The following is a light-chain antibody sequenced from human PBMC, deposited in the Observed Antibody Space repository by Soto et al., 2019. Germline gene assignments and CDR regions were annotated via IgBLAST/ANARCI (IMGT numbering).Light chain of an antibody. CDR2: DAS. CDR3: QHYSGYPQA. J-gene: IGKJ1*01. CDR1: QTVTSL. V-gene: IGKV3-11*01. Sequence: ESVLTRSPATLSLSLKERATLSCGASQTVTSLLGWYQQKPGQAPRLLIYDASNLESGVPARFSGRGSGTDFTLTISSLQPDDSAAYYCQHYSGYPQAFGQGTKVDIK.